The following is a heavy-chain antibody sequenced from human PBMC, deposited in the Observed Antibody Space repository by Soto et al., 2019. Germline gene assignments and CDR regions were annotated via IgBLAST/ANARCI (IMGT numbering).Heavy chain of an antibody. CDR1: GGSISSGDYY. Sequence: PSETLSLTCTVSGGSISSGDYYWSWIRQPPGKGLEWIGYIYYSGSTYYNPSLKSRVTISVDTSKNQFSLKLSSVTAADTAVYYCARDKKTGGNSGNYYYYGMDVWGQGTTVTV. D-gene: IGHD2-21*02. CDR3: ARDKKTGGNSGNYYYYGMDV. J-gene: IGHJ6*02. CDR2: IYYSGST. V-gene: IGHV4-30-4*01.